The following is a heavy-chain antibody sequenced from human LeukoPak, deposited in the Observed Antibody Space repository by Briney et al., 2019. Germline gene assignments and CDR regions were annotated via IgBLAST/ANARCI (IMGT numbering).Heavy chain of an antibody. Sequence: GGSLRLSCAASGFTFSSYAMSWVRQAPGKGLEWASTISGSGGSTNYADSAKGRFTISRDNSKNTLHLQMNSLRAEDTAVYHCAKDRGSSWGIDYWGQGTLVTVSS. CDR2: ISGSGGST. CDR3: AKDRGSSWGIDY. V-gene: IGHV3-23*01. CDR1: GFTFSSYA. D-gene: IGHD6-13*01. J-gene: IGHJ4*02.